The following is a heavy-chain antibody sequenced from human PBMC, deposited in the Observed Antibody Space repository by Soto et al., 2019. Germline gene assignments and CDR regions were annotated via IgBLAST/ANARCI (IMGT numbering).Heavy chain of an antibody. CDR2: IYYSGST. CDR3: ARDLEYYDSSGYRGSWFDP. V-gene: IGHV4-59*01. Sequence: SETLSLTCTVSGGSISSYYWSWIRQPPGKGLEWIGYIYYSGSTNYNPSLKSRVTISVDTSTSTAYMELRSLRSDDTAVYFCARDLEYYDSSGYRGSWFDPWGQGTLVTVSS. CDR1: GGSISSYY. J-gene: IGHJ5*02. D-gene: IGHD3-22*01.